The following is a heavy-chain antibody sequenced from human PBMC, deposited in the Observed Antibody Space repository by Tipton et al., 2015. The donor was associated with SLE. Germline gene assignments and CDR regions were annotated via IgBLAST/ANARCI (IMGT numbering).Heavy chain of an antibody. CDR3: ARQLVRDYYYYGLDV. Sequence: TLSLTCTVSGGSISSGGYYWGWIRQPPGKGLEWIGSIYYSGNTYYNPSLKSRVTISADTSKNQFSLKLSSVTAADTAVYYCARQLVRDYYYYGLDVWGQGTTVTVSS. D-gene: IGHD6-6*01. CDR2: IYYSGNT. V-gene: IGHV4-39*07. J-gene: IGHJ6*02. CDR1: GGSISSGGYY.